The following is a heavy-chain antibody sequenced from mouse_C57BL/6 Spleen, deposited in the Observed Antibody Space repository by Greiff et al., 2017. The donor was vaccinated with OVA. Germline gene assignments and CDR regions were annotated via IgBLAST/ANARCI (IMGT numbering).Heavy chain of an antibody. CDR1: GFTFSSYA. Sequence: EVHLVESGGGLVKPEGSLKLSCAASGFTFSSYAMSWVRQTPEKRLEWVATISDGGSYTYYPDNVKGRFTISRDNAKNNLYLQMSHLKSEDTAMYYCARDLDYFDYWGQGTTLTVSS. CDR2: ISDGGSYT. CDR3: ARDLDYFDY. J-gene: IGHJ2*01. V-gene: IGHV5-4*01.